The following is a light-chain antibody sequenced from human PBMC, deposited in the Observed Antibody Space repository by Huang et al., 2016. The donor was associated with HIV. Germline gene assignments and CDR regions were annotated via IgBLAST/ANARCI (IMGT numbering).Light chain of an antibody. J-gene: IGKJ1*01. Sequence: QMTQSPSTLSASVGDSVTITCSASQSFGAYLAWYKHQPGKAPRLLIYKASYLQSGVPSRFSGGGSGTDFTLTINSLQPDDSATYYCQEYSTYSAFGQGTNVEVK. V-gene: IGKV1-5*03. CDR2: KAS. CDR3: QEYSTYSA. CDR1: QSFGAY.